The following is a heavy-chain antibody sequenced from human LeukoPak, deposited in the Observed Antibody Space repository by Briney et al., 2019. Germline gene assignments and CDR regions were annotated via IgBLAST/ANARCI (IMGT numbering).Heavy chain of an antibody. D-gene: IGHD2-15*01. CDR3: ARPGYCSGGSCANWFDP. CDR1: GYSFTSYW. V-gene: IGHV5-51*01. J-gene: IGHJ5*02. CDR2: IYPGDSDT. Sequence: GESLKTSCKGSGYSFTSYWIGWVRQMPGKGLEWMGIIYPGDSDTRYSPSFQGQVTISADKSISTAYLQWSSLKASDTAMYYCARPGYCSGGSCANWFDPWGQGSLVTVSS.